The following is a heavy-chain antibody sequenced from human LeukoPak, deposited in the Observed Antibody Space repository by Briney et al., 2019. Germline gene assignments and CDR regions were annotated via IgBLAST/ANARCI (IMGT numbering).Heavy chain of an antibody. Sequence: PSETLSLTCTVSGGSISSSRYYWGWIRQPPGKGLEWIGSIYYSGSTYYNPSLKSRVTISVGTSKNQFSLNLRSVTAADTAVYYCARAPHFFDTTGSRYYFDYWGQGALVTVSS. D-gene: IGHD3-22*01. V-gene: IGHV4-39*07. CDR3: ARAPHFFDTTGSRYYFDY. J-gene: IGHJ4*02. CDR1: GGSISSSRYY. CDR2: IYYSGST.